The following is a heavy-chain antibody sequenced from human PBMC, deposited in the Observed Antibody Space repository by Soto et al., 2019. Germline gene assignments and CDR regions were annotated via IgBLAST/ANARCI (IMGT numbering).Heavy chain of an antibody. V-gene: IGHV3-74*01. Sequence: GGSLRLSCAASGFTFSSYWMHWVRQAPGKGLVWVSHINSDGSSTSYADSVKGRFTISRDNAKNTLYLQMNSLRAEDTAVYYCARVAPPYYYDSSGYPHHWGQGTLVTVSS. CDR1: GFTFSSYW. CDR2: INSDGSST. CDR3: ARVAPPYYYDSSGYPHH. J-gene: IGHJ4*02. D-gene: IGHD3-22*01.